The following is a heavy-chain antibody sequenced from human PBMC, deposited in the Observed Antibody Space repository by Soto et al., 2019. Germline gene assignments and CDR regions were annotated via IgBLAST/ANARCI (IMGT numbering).Heavy chain of an antibody. J-gene: IGHJ4*02. V-gene: IGHV4-4*07. D-gene: IGHD1-26*01. CDR2: IYTSGST. CDR3: ARTVGAAYYFDF. Sequence: PSETLSLTCTVSGDSMTKYSWSWIRQSAGKGLEWIGRIYTSGSTNYNPSLKSRVTMSIDTSNKHFSLSLKSVTAADTAVYYCARTVGAAYYFDFWGQGALVTVSS. CDR1: GDSMTKYS.